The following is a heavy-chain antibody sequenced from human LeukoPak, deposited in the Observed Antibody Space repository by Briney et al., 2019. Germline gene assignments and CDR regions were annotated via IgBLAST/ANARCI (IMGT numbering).Heavy chain of an antibody. V-gene: IGHV4-4*07. Sequence: SETLSLTCTVSGGSMSSYYWSWIRQSAGRGLEWIGRIYASGSTNYNPSLKSRVTMSVDTSKNQFSLKLSSVTAADTAVYYCARDGSDGYCSGGSCYRWFDPWGQGTLVTVSS. CDR3: ARDGSDGYCSGGSCYRWFDP. D-gene: IGHD2-15*01. CDR1: GGSMSSYY. J-gene: IGHJ5*02. CDR2: IYASGST.